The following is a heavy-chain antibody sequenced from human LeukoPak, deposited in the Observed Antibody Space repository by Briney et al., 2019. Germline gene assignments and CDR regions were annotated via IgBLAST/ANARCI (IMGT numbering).Heavy chain of an antibody. D-gene: IGHD3-22*01. CDR2: IYSGGYT. J-gene: IGHJ4*02. Sequence: PGGSLRLSCAASGFTVSSNYMGWVRQAPGKGLEWVSVIYSGGYTYYADSVKGRFTISRDNSKNTLYLQMNSLRAEDTAAYYCARDGLYYYESSWGQGTLVTVSS. CDR3: ARDGLYYYESS. CDR1: GFTVSSNY. V-gene: IGHV3-66*02.